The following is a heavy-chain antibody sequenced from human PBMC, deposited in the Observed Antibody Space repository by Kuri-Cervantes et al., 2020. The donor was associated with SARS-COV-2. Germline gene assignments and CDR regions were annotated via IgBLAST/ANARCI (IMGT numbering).Heavy chain of an antibody. CDR1: GFTFSSYSM. CDR3: ARDLGGSYSFDY. Sequence: ESLNTSCAASGFTFSSYSMNWVRQPPGKGLGWVGEIYHSGSTNYNPSLKSRVTITVDNSKNQFFLKLSSVTAADTAVYYCARDLGGSYSFDYWGQGTLVTVSS. J-gene: IGHJ4*02. V-gene: IGHV4-4*02. D-gene: IGHD2-15*01. CDR2: IYHSGST.